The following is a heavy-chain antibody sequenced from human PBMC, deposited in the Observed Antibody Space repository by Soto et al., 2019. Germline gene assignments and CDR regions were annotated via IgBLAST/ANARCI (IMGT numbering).Heavy chain of an antibody. Sequence: ASVKVSCKASGYTFTSYYMHWVRQAPGQGLEWMGIINPSGGSTSYAQKFQGRVTMTRDTSTSTVYMELSSLRSEDTAVYYCARPQRCIYFYDSSAYALDYRCQGTPV. J-gene: IGHJ4*02. CDR2: INPSGGST. D-gene: IGHD3-22*01. CDR1: GYTFTSYY. CDR3: ARPQRCIYFYDSSAYALDY. V-gene: IGHV1-46*01.